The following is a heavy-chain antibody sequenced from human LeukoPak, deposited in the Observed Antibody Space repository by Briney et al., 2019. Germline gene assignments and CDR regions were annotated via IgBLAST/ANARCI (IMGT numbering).Heavy chain of an antibody. V-gene: IGHV3-33*01. CDR2: IRSDGSDK. J-gene: IGHJ4*02. CDR3: ARSYGDATFDY. D-gene: IGHD4-17*01. Sequence: GGSLRLSCAASGFPFSSYVMHWVRQAPGKGLEWVAIIRSDGSDKYYADSVKGRFTISRDNSKSTLYLQLSSLRAEDTAAYYCARSYGDATFDYWGQGTLVTVSS. CDR1: GFPFSSYV.